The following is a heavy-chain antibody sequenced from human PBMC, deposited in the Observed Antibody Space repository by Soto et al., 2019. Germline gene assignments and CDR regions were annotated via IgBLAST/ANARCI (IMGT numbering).Heavy chain of an antibody. CDR3: ARQKGSGSYDPAYFDY. V-gene: IGHV4-30-4*01. D-gene: IGHD3-10*01. CDR2: IYYSGST. J-gene: IGHJ4*02. CDR1: GGSISSGDYY. Sequence: SETLSLTCTVSGGSISSGDYYWSWIRQPPGKGLEWIGYIYYSGSTYYNPSLKSRVTISVDTSKNQFSLKLSSVTAADTAVYYCARQKGSGSYDPAYFDYWGQGTLVTVS.